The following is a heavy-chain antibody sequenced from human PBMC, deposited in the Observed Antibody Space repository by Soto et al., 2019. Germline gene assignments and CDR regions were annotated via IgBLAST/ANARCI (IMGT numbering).Heavy chain of an antibody. CDR3: ARDFEY. CDR2: ISSDGSST. CDR1: GFTFSTFW. J-gene: IGHJ4*02. Sequence: EVQLVESGGGLVQPGGSLRLSCEASGFTFSTFWMHWVRQAPGKGLVWVSRISSDGSSTNYADSVKGRVTISRDNAKNTLYLQLNSLRPEDTAVYYCARDFEYWGQGTLVTVSS. V-gene: IGHV3-74*01.